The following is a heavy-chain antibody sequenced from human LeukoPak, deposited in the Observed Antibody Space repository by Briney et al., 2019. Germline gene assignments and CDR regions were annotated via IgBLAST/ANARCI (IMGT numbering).Heavy chain of an antibody. J-gene: IGHJ4*02. CDR3: ATIGPSVAAEGY. D-gene: IGHD6-13*01. CDR1: GYSISSGYY. CDR2: IFHSGNT. V-gene: IGHV4-38-2*02. Sequence: NTSETLSLTCSVSGYSISSGYYWGWIRQPPGQGLEWIGSIFHSGNTYYNPSLKSRVTISVDTSKNQFSLKLTSVTAADTAVYYCATIGPSVAAEGYWGQGILITVSS.